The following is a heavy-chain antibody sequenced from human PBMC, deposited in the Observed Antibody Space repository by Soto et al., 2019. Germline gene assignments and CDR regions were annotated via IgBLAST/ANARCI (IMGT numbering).Heavy chain of an antibody. D-gene: IGHD2-21*01. CDR2: ISGRDDST. CDR3: AKRARSYAGEFDN. Sequence: EVQLSESGGGLVQPGGSLRLSCAASGFTLSSYYMGWVRQAPGKGLEWVSAISGRDDSTNYADSVRGRLSISRDNSKNTLYLQMSSLRGEDTATYYCAKRARSYAGEFDNWGQGTLVTVSS. CDR1: GFTLSSYY. J-gene: IGHJ4*02. V-gene: IGHV3-23*01.